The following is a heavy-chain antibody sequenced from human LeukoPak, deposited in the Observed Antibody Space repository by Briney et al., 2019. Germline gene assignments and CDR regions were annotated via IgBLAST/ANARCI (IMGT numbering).Heavy chain of an antibody. CDR1: GFTFSTYG. Sequence: GGSLRLSCAASGFTFSTYGMHWVRQAPGKGLEWVAIIWYDGSNKYYADSVKGRFTISRDNSKNTLYLQMNSLRAEDTAVYYCAKTNQYSSSWYHFDYWGQGTLVTVSS. D-gene: IGHD6-13*01. CDR3: AKTNQYSSSWYHFDY. J-gene: IGHJ4*02. V-gene: IGHV3-33*06. CDR2: IWYDGSNK.